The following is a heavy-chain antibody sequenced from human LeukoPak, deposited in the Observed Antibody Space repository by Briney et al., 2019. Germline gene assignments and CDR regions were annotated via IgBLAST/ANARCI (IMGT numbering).Heavy chain of an antibody. CDR3: ARDRGYYGPPPDY. CDR2: ISSSSSYI. J-gene: IGHJ4*02. CDR1: GFTFSSYE. V-gene: IGHV3-21*01. D-gene: IGHD3-22*01. Sequence: GGSLRLSCAASGFTFSSYEMNWVRQAPGKGLEWVSSISSSSSYIYYADSVKGRFTISRDNAKNSLYLQMNSLRAEDTAVYYCARDRGYYGPPPDYWGQGTLVTVSS.